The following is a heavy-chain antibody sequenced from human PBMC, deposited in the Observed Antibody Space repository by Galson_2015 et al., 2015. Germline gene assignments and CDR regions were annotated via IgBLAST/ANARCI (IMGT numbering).Heavy chain of an antibody. CDR2: ISTSGGST. CDR3: AKKDVVVGNGMDV. CDR1: GFTFSSYP. J-gene: IGHJ6*01. Sequence: SLRLSCAASGFTFSSYPMRWVRQAPGKGLEWVSRISTSGGSTDYADSVKGRFTIFRDNSKNTPYLQMNSLRAEDMAIYYCAKKDVVVGNGMDVWGQGTTVTVSS. V-gene: IGHV3-23*01. D-gene: IGHD3-22*01.